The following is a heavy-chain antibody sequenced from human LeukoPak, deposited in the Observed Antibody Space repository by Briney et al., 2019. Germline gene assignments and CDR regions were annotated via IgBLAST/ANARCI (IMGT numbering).Heavy chain of an antibody. CDR1: GGTFSSYA. D-gene: IGHD3-22*01. V-gene: IGHV1-69*06. CDR2: IIPIFGTA. Sequence: ASVKVSCKASGGTFSSYAISWVRQAPGQGLEWMGGIIPIFGTANYAQKFQGRVTITADKSTSTAYMELSSLRSEDTAVYYCVRNHYDCRRFDIWGQGTMVTVSS. J-gene: IGHJ3*02. CDR3: VRNHYDCRRFDI.